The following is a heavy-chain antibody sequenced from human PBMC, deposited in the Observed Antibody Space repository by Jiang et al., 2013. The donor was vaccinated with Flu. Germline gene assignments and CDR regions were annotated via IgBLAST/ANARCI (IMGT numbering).Heavy chain of an antibody. CDR2: TYYKSAWFT. V-gene: IGHV6-1*01. J-gene: IGHJ5*02. CDR1: GDSVSSDDAG. Sequence: QTLSLTCAISGDSVSSDDAGWSWIRQSPSRGLEWLGKTYYKSAWFTEYADSVKSRVAINADTSKNHFSLQLKSMTPDDTAVYYCARDLPGDIYTSSWTGFDAWGQGTQVTVSS. CDR3: ARDLPGDIYTSSWTGFDA. D-gene: IGHD3-16*02.